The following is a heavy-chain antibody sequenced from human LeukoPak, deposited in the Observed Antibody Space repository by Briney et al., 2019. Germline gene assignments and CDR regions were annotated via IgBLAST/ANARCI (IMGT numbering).Heavy chain of an antibody. CDR3: ARDWGPSGP. J-gene: IGHJ5*02. D-gene: IGHD3-16*01. V-gene: IGHV7-4-1*02. CDR1: GYTFTTYS. Sequence: GASVKVSCKVSGYTFTTYSINWVRQSPGQGLEWMGWINTNIGNPTYAQAFTGRFVFSVDTSVSTAYLQINSLQVEDTAVYYCARDWGPSGPWGQGTLVSVSS. CDR2: INTNIGNP.